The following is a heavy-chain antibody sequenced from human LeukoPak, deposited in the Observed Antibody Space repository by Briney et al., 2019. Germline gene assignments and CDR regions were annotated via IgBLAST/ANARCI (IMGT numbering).Heavy chain of an antibody. D-gene: IGHD3-10*01. V-gene: IGHV1-18*04. CDR3: ARDRGYPGDY. J-gene: IGHJ4*02. Sequence: ASVKVSCKASGYTFTGYYMHWVRQAPGQGLEWMGWISAYNGNTNYAQKLQGRVTMTTDTSTSTAYMELRSLRSGDTAVYYCARDRGYPGDYWGQGTLVTVSS. CDR1: GYTFTGYY. CDR2: ISAYNGNT.